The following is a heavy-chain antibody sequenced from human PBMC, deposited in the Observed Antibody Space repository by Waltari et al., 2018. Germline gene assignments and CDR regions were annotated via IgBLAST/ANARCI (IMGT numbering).Heavy chain of an antibody. CDR3: ATSFAHSGTGYADFAF. J-gene: IGHJ4*02. V-gene: IGHV3-23*01. D-gene: IGHD1-26*01. CDR1: GFRFAGYA. Sequence: EAQLLESGGGLVQPGESLRLSCAASGFRFAGYAMGWVRQAPGEGLDWISVITRSGDILFNADSVKGRFIISRDNSKKTLHLQMSSLSAEDTGMYYCATSFAHSGTGYADFAFWGQGTLVAVSS. CDR2: ITRSGDIL.